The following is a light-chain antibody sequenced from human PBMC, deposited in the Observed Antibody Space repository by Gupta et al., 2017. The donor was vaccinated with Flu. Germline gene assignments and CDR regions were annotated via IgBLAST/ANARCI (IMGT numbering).Light chain of an antibody. V-gene: IGLV2-11*02. CDR2: DVS. CDR3: CSYAGSATWV. CDR1: SSDVGMFNY. J-gene: IGLJ3*02. Sequence: SSDVGMFNYVSGYQQHPGKAPKLMIFDVSKRPSGVPDRFSGSKSGNPASLTISGLQAEDEAEYSCCSYAGSATWVFGEGTKLTVL.